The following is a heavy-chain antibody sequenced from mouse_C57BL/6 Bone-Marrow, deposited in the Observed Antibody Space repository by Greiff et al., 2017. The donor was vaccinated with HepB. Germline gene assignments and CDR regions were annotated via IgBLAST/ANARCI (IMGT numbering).Heavy chain of an antibody. CDR1: GYTFTDYE. CDR3: TRRGFYYTPYFDY. V-gene: IGHV1-15*01. Sequence: QVQLKESGAELVRPGASVTLSCKASGYTFTDYEMHWVKQTPVHGLEWIGAIDPETGGTAYNQKFKGKAILTADKSSSTAYMELRNLTSEDSAVYYCTRRGFYYTPYFDYWGQGTTLTVSS. D-gene: IGHD2-1*01. CDR2: IDPETGGT. J-gene: IGHJ2*01.